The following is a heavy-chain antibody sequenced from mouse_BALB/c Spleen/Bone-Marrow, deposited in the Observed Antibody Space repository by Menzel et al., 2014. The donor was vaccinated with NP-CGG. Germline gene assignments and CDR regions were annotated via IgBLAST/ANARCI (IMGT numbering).Heavy chain of an antibody. D-gene: IGHD2-12*01. CDR3: ARSASYMALFAY. CDR1: GYTFTSYT. Sequence: VQLQQSGAELAGPGASVKMSCKASGYTFTSYTMHWVKQRPGQGLEWIGYINPSSGYANYNQKFKDKATLTADKSSSTAYMQMSSLTSEDSAHYYCARSASYMALFAYWGQGTLVTVSA. CDR2: INPSSGYA. J-gene: IGHJ3*01. V-gene: IGHV1-4*01.